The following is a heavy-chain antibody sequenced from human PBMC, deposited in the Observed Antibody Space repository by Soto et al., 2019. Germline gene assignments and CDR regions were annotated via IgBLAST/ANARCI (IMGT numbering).Heavy chain of an antibody. CDR1: GGSISSYY. V-gene: IGHV4-59*01. D-gene: IGHD5-12*01. Sequence: SETLSLTCTVSGGSISSYYCSWIRQPPGKGLEWIGYIYYSGSTNYNPSLKSRVTISVDTSKNQFSLKLSSVTAADTAVYYCARQMRGATISIYYYGMDVWGQGTTVTVSS. CDR3: ARQMRGATISIYYYGMDV. J-gene: IGHJ6*02. CDR2: IYYSGST.